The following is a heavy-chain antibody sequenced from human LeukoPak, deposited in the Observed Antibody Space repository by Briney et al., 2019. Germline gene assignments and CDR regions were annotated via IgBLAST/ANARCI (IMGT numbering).Heavy chain of an antibody. CDR2: IKQDGSEK. CDR1: GFTFNNYA. V-gene: IGHV3-7*01. D-gene: IGHD3-22*01. CDR3: AREGGDYYDSSGYCHDY. Sequence: GGSLRLSCAASGFTFNNYAMTWVRQAPGKGLEWVSNIKQDGSEKYYVDSVKGRFTISRDNAKNSLYLQMNSLRAEDTAVYYCAREGGDYYDSSGYCHDYWGQGTLVTVSS. J-gene: IGHJ4*02.